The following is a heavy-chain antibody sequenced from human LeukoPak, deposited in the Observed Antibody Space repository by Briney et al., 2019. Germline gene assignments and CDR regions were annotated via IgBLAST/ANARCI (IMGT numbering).Heavy chain of an antibody. CDR2: ISWNSGVI. J-gene: IGHJ4*02. Sequence: GGSLRLSCAASGFTFDDYAMHWVRQAPGKGLEWVSGISWNSGVIDYADSVKGRFTISRDNAKNSLYLQMNSLRPEDMALYYWTKAGLHGFDYWGQGTVVSVSS. CDR1: GFTFDDYA. CDR3: TKAGLHGFDY. D-gene: IGHD4-11*01. V-gene: IGHV3-9*03.